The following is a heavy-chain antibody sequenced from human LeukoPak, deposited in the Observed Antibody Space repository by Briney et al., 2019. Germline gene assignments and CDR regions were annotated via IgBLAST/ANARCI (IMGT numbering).Heavy chain of an antibody. CDR3: ARKASGYEYYFDY. D-gene: IGHD5-12*01. Sequence: GGSLTLSCAASGFTFSIYSMNCVPQAPGKRLEWVSCISSSSSYIYYADSVKGRFTIARDNDKNSLYLQRNSLRAEDTAVYYCARKASGYEYYFDYWGQGTLVTVS. CDR2: ISSSSSYI. J-gene: IGHJ4*02. CDR1: GFTFSIYS. V-gene: IGHV3-21*01.